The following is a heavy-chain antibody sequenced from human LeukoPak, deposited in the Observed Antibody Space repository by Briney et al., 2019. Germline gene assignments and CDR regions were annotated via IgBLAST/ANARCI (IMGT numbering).Heavy chain of an antibody. CDR2: INHSGST. V-gene: IGHV4-34*01. CDR3: ARGPPVYSGSYWGLDY. Sequence: GSLRLSCAASGSTFSSYSMNWVRQPPGKGLEWIGEINHSGSTNYNPSLKSRVTISVDTSKNQFSLKLSSVTAADTAVYYCARGPPVYSGSYWGLDYWGQGTLVTVSS. D-gene: IGHD1-26*01. J-gene: IGHJ4*02. CDR1: GSTFSSYS.